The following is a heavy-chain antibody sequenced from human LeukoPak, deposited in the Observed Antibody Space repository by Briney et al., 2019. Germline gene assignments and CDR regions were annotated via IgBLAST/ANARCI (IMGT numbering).Heavy chain of an antibody. CDR1: GFTFSSFW. Sequence: GGSLRLSCAASGFTFSSFWMSWVRQAPGKGLGWVATIKQDGSEKYYVDSVKGRFTISRDNAKKSLYLQMNSLRAEDTAVYYCARDRPTGASRVFLVQWGQGTLVTVSS. V-gene: IGHV3-7*01. D-gene: IGHD1-26*01. J-gene: IGHJ4*02. CDR3: ARDRPTGASRVFLVQ. CDR2: IKQDGSEK.